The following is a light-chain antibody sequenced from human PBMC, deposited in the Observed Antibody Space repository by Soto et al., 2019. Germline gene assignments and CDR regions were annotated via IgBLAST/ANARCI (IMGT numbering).Light chain of an antibody. CDR3: QQRSNWPIT. J-gene: IGKJ5*01. V-gene: IGKV3D-20*02. CDR1: QSVISDY. CDR2: GAS. Sequence: VLTQFPGTLSLSPGERATLSCRASQSVISDYLAWYQQKPGQAPRLIISGASSRATGIPDRFSGSGSGTDFTLTISRLEPEDFAVYYCQQRSNWPITFGQGTRLEIK.